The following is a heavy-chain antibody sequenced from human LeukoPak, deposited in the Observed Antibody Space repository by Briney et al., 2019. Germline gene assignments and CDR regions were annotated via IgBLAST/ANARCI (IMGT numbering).Heavy chain of an antibody. Sequence: GGSLRLSCAASGFTFSSYAMHWVRQAPGKGLEWVAVISYDGSNKYYADSVKGRFTISRDNSKNTLYLQMNSLRVDDTAVYYCVRDNAAADGALDYWGQGSLVTVSS. V-gene: IGHV3-30*04. J-gene: IGHJ4*02. D-gene: IGHD5-24*01. CDR3: VRDNAAADGALDY. CDR2: ISYDGSNK. CDR1: GFTFSSYA.